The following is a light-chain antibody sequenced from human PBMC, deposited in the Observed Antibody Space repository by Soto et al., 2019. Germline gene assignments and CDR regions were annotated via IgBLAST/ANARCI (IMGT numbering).Light chain of an antibody. V-gene: IGKV4-1*01. J-gene: IGKJ1*01. CDR1: QSVLYTSNNKNY. CDR3: QQYYSAPQT. Sequence: DIVMTQSPDSLAVSLGERATVNCKSSQSVLYTSNNKNYLAWYQQKPGHPPKVLIYWASTRESGVPDRFTGSGSGTDFTLTISSLQAEDVAVYYCQQYYSAPQTFGQGTKVEIK. CDR2: WAS.